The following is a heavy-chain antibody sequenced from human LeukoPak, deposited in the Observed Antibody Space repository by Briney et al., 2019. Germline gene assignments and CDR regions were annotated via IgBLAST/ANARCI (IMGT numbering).Heavy chain of an antibody. D-gene: IGHD3-22*01. CDR3: ARGGTVVTSGYYYYYYMDV. V-gene: IGHV4-39*07. CDR2: INHSGST. J-gene: IGHJ6*03. Sequence: SETLSLTCTVSGGSISSSIYYWGWIRQSPGKGLEWIGEINHSGSTNYNPSLKSRVTISVDTSKNQFSLKLSSVTAADTAVYYCARGGTVVTSGYYYYYYMDVWGKGTTGTVSS. CDR1: GGSISSSIYY.